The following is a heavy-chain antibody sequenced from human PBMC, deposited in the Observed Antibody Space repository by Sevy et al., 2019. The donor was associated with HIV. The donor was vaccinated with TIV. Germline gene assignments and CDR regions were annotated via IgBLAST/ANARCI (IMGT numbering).Heavy chain of an antibody. J-gene: IGHJ6*02. CDR2: ISWNSGSI. Sequence: SLKISCAASGFTFDDYAMHWVRQAPGKGLEWVSGISWNSGSIGYADSVKGRFTISRDNAKNSLYLQMNSLRAEDTALYYCAKDNGYCTNGVCYTSYYYYGMDVWGQGTTVTVSS. CDR3: AKDNGYCTNGVCYTSYYYYGMDV. V-gene: IGHV3-9*01. D-gene: IGHD2-8*01. CDR1: GFTFDDYA.